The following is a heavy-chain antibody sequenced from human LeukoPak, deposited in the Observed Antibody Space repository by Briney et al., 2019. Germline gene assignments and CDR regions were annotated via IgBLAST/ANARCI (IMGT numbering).Heavy chain of an antibody. CDR3: ATDWGNVYHFDY. V-gene: IGHV6-1*01. CDR2: TYYRSKWYD. J-gene: IGHJ4*02. Sequence: SQTLSLTCAISGDSVSSNSVAWNWIRQSPSRGLEWLGRTYYRSKWYDDYALSVKSRMTVTPDTSKNQFSLQLNSVTPEDTAVYYCATDWGNVYHFDYWGQGILVTVSS. D-gene: IGHD3-16*01. CDR1: GDSVSSNSVA.